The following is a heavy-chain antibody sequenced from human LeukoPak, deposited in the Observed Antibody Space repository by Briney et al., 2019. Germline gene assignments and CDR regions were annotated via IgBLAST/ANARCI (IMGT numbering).Heavy chain of an antibody. Sequence: PGGSLRLSCAASGFTFDNYAMNWVRQVPGEGLEWISLISWNSGTIGYADSVKGRFTISRDNANNFLYLQMNSLRAEDTALYYCARAYKDRSLAGKKEFFQHWGQGTLVTVSS. CDR2: ISWNSGTI. J-gene: IGHJ1*01. D-gene: IGHD6-19*01. CDR1: GFTFDNYA. V-gene: IGHV3-9*01. CDR3: ARAYKDRSLAGKKEFFQH.